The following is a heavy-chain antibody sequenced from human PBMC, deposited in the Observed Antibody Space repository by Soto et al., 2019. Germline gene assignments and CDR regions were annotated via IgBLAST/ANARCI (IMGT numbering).Heavy chain of an antibody. V-gene: IGHV1-69*01. D-gene: IGHD5-18*01. Sequence: QVQLVQSGAQVKKPGSSVKVSCKASGGTFNNYAINWVRQAPGQGLEWLGGIIPIFGTANYGQKFQGRVTITADEPTSTAYMALSSLTSEDTAVYFWARGYSYGQGTFESWGQGTLVTVSS. CDR3: ARGYSYGQGTFES. CDR2: IIPIFGTA. J-gene: IGHJ4*02. CDR1: GGTFNNYA.